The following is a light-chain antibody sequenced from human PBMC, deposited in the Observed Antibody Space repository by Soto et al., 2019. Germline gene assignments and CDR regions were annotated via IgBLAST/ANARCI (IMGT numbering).Light chain of an antibody. Sequence: DIQMTQSPSSLSASIGDRVTITCRASETINKYLNWYQQKPGKPPKLLIYTSSTLLSGVPSRFSGSRPGTNFTLTISSLQPEDFATYYCQQSYKTPQTFGQGTKV. CDR3: QQSYKTPQT. J-gene: IGKJ1*01. CDR2: TSS. V-gene: IGKV1-39*01. CDR1: ETINKY.